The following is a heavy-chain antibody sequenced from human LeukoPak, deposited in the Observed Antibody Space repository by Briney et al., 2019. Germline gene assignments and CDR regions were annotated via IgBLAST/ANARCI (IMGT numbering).Heavy chain of an antibody. CDR2: MNPNSGNT. J-gene: IGHJ5*02. CDR1: GYTFTSYD. D-gene: IGHD3-10*01. Sequence: ASVKVSCKASGYTFTSYDINWVRQATGQGLERMGWMNPNSGNTGYAQKFQGRVTMTRNTSISTAYMELSSLRSEDTAVYYCARGRQNVLLWFGESDFDPWGQGTLVTVSS. V-gene: IGHV1-8*01. CDR3: ARGRQNVLLWFGESDFDP.